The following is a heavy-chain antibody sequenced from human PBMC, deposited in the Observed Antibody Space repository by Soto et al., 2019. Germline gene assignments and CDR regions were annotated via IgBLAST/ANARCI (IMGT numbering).Heavy chain of an antibody. D-gene: IGHD5-12*01. Sequence: QVQLVQSGAEVRKPGASVTVSCRSSGDSFNDYYIHWVRQAPGQGFEWMGWINPNGGVTKYAQKFQGWVSMTRDTSIRTVYMQLSRLSSDDTAVYYCVRESGGATATLDYYYFYMDVWGTGTTVTVSS. CDR2: INPNGGVT. J-gene: IGHJ6*03. CDR3: VRESGGATATLDYYYFYMDV. V-gene: IGHV1-2*04. CDR1: GDSFNDYY.